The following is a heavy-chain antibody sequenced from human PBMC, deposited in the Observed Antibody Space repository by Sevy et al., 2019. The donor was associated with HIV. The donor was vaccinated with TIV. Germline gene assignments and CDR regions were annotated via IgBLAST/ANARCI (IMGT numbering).Heavy chain of an antibody. V-gene: IGHV1-69*06. CDR1: GGTFSSYA. Sequence: ASVKVSCKASGGTFSSYAISWVRQAPGQGLEWMGGIIPIFGTANYAQKFQGRVTITADKSSSTAYMGLSSLRSEDTAVYYCARGEDYYDSSGYYLRDAFDIWGQGTMVTVSS. CDR2: IIPIFGTA. CDR3: ARGEDYYDSSGYYLRDAFDI. J-gene: IGHJ3*02. D-gene: IGHD3-22*01.